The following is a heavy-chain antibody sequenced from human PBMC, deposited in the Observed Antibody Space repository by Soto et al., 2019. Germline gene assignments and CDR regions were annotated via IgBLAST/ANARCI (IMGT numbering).Heavy chain of an antibody. CDR2: ISSSSSTI. V-gene: IGHV3-48*01. Sequence: EVQLVESGGGLVQPGGSLRLSCAASGFTFSSYSMNWVRQAPGKGLEWVSYISSSSSTIYYADSVKGRFTISRDNAKNSLYLQMNSLRAEDTAVYYCARGAYYYDSSRLSYWGQGTLVTVSS. J-gene: IGHJ4*02. CDR1: GFTFSSYS. CDR3: ARGAYYYDSSRLSY. D-gene: IGHD3-22*01.